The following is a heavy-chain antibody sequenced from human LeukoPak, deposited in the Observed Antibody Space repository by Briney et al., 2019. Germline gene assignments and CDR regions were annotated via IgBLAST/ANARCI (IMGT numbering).Heavy chain of an antibody. CDR2: INPNSGGT. D-gene: IGHD1-1*01. J-gene: IGHJ4*02. CDR3: ARDGADWNFDY. V-gene: IGHV1-2*02. CDR1: GYTFTSYG. Sequence: ASVKVSCKASGYTFTSYGINWVRQAPGQGLEWMGWINPNSGGTNYAQKFQGRVTMTRDTFISTAYMELSRLRSDDTAVYYCARDGADWNFDYWGQGTLVTVSS.